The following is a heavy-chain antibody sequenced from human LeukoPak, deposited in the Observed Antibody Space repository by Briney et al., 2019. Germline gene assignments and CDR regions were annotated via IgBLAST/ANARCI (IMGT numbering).Heavy chain of an antibody. CDR2: TYYRSKWYN. V-gene: IGHV6-1*01. D-gene: IGHD2-2*02. Sequence: SQTLSLTCAISGDSVSSNSAAWNWIRQSPSRGLEWLGRTYYRSKWYNEYAVSVKSRITINPDTSKNQFSLQLNSVTPEDTAVYYCARERYCSSTSCYTRYYYYYYMDVWGKGTTVTVSS. J-gene: IGHJ6*03. CDR3: ARERYCSSTSCYTRYYYYYYMDV. CDR1: GDSVSSNSAA.